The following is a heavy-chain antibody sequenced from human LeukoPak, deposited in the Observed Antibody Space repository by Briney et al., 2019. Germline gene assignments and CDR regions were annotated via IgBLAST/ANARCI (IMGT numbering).Heavy chain of an antibody. V-gene: IGHV3-49*04. CDR1: GFTFGDYA. Sequence: GGSLRLSCTASGFTFGDYAMSWVRQAPGKGLEWVGFIRSKAYGGTTEYAASVKSRFTISRDDSKSIAYLQMNSLKTEDTAVYYCTRDFDWLLLFDYWGQGTLVTVSS. J-gene: IGHJ4*02. CDR2: IRSKAYGGTT. D-gene: IGHD3-9*01. CDR3: TRDFDWLLLFDY.